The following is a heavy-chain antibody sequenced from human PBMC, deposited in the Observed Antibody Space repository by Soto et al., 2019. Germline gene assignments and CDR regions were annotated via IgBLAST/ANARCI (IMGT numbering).Heavy chain of an antibody. CDR3: ARDIFGGSYDFWH. V-gene: IGHV3-66*01. Sequence: EVQVVESGGGLVQPGGSLRLSCAASGFTVSNLYMTWVRQAPGKGLEWVSDISSDDRTYYADSVKGRFTISRDNSKNTLYLEMSSLRAEDTAVYYCARDIFGGSYDFWHGGQGTLVTVSS. J-gene: IGHJ4*02. CDR1: GFTVSNLY. CDR2: ISSDDRT. D-gene: IGHD3-3*01.